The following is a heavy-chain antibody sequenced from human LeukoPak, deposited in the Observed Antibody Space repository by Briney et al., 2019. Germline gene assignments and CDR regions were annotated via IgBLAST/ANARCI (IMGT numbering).Heavy chain of an antibody. J-gene: IGHJ4*02. Sequence: GGSLRLSCAASGFTFNNAWMSWVRQARGKGLEWVGRIKGKTDGETTDYATPVKGRFIISRDDSKDTLYLQMNSLKTEDTAVYYCTTEGYYVSGTYWGQGTLVTVSS. CDR3: TTEGYYVSGTY. CDR1: GFTFNNAW. CDR2: IKGKTDGETT. V-gene: IGHV3-15*01. D-gene: IGHD3-10*01.